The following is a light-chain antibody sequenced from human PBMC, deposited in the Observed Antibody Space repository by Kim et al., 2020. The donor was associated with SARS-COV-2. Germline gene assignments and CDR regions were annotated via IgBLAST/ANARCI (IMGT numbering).Light chain of an antibody. CDR1: QSVLYSSNNKNY. CDR2: WAS. Sequence: DIVMTQSPDSLAVSLGERATINCKSSQSVLYSSNNKNYLAWYQQKPGQPPKLLIYWASTRESGVPDRFSGSGSGTDFTLPISSLQAEDVAVYYCQQYYSTPLTFGPGTKVDSK. V-gene: IGKV4-1*01. CDR3: QQYYSTPLT. J-gene: IGKJ3*01.